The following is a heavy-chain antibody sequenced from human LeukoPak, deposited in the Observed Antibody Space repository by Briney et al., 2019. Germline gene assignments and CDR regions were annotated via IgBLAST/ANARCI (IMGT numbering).Heavy chain of an antibody. V-gene: IGHV1-18*01. CDR3: ARGTRILTGYYRRPLFDY. Sequence: ASVKVSCKASGYTFTSYGISWVRQAPGQGLEWMGWISAYNGNTNYAQKLQGRVTITTDTSTSTAYMELRSLRSDDTAVYYCARGTRILTGYYRRPLFDYWGQGTLVTVSS. D-gene: IGHD3-9*01. CDR2: ISAYNGNT. CDR1: GYTFTSYG. J-gene: IGHJ4*02.